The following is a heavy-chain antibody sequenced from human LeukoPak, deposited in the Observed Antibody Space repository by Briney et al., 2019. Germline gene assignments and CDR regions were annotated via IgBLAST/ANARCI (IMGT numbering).Heavy chain of an antibody. D-gene: IGHD6-6*01. V-gene: IGHV4-34*01. CDR1: GGSFSGYY. CDR3: ARIAARFWLDP. J-gene: IGHJ5*02. Sequence: SETLSLTCAVYGGSFSGYYWSWIRQPPGNGLEWIGEINHSGSTNYNPSLKSRVTISVDTSKNQFSLKLSSVTAADTAVYYCARIAARFWLDPWGQGTLVTVSS. CDR2: INHSGST.